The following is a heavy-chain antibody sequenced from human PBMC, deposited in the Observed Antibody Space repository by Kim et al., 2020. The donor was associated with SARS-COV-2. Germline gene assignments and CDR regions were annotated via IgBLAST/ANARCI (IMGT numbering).Heavy chain of an antibody. CDR3: ASGGWSSSRWFDP. V-gene: IGHV5-51*01. Sequence: YNPSYQGQVTISVDKSISTAYLQWSSLKASDTAMYYCASGGWSSSRWFDPWGQGTLVTVSS. D-gene: IGHD6-19*01. J-gene: IGHJ5*02.